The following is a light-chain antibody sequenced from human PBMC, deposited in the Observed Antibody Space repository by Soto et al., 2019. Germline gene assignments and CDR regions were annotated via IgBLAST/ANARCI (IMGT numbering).Light chain of an antibody. CDR1: QSISSR. CDR2: KAS. J-gene: IGKJ4*02. V-gene: IGKV1-5*03. CDR3: QQYARNPLT. Sequence: DIQITQSPSTLSASVGAIVTIACRASQSISSRLAWYQQKAGKAPKLLIYKASGLQSGVPSRFSGSGSGTEFTLIISSLQHEDFATYYCQQYARNPLTFGGGTKVDIK.